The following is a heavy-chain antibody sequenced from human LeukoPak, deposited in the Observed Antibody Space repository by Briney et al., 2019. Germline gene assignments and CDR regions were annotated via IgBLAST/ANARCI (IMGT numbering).Heavy chain of an antibody. CDR2: ISGSGGST. D-gene: IGHD3-10*01. J-gene: IGHJ4*02. CDR1: GFTFSSYA. V-gene: IGHV3-23*01. CDR3: AKGMVRGDYDY. Sequence: GGSLRLSRAASGFTFSSYAMSWVRQAPGKGVDGVSAISGSGGSTYYADSVKGRFTISRDNSKNTLYLQMNSLRAEDTAVYYCAKGMVRGDYDYWGQGTLVTVSS.